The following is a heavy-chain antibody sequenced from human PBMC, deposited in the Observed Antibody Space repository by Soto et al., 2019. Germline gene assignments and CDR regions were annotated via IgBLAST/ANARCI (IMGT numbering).Heavy chain of an antibody. CDR3: AREKSLWSPAAVLYYYYGMDV. D-gene: IGHD2-2*01. V-gene: IGHV1-46*01. CDR1: GYTFTSYY. CDR2: INPSGGST. Sequence: ASVKVSCKASGYTFTSYYMHWVRQAPGQGLEWMGIINPSGGSTSYAQKFQGRVTMTRDTSTSTVYMELSSLRSEDTAVYYCAREKSLWSPAAVLYYYYGMDVWGQGTTVTVSS. J-gene: IGHJ6*02.